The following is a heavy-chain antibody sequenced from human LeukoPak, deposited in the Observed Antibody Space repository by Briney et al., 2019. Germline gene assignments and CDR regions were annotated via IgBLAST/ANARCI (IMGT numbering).Heavy chain of an antibody. V-gene: IGHV4-34*01. D-gene: IGHD6-13*01. Sequence: GSLRLSCAASGFAFSSYAMHWIRQPPGKGLEWIGEINHSGSTNYNPSLKSRVTISVDTSKNQFSLKLSSVTAADTAVYYCARHHTSSWYAYPLDYWGQGTLVTVSS. CDR2: INHSGST. J-gene: IGHJ4*02. CDR3: ARHHTSSWYAYPLDY. CDR1: GFAFSSYA.